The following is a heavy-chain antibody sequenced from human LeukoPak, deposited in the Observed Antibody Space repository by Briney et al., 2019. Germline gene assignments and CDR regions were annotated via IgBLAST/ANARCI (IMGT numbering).Heavy chain of an antibody. Sequence: PGGSLRLSCAASGFTFSDYYMSWIRQAPGKGLEWVSYISSSGSGESTYDADSVKGRFTISRDNSKNTLYLQMNSLRAEDTAVYYCAKSVPRYSSNLRDWFDPWGQGTLVTVSS. V-gene: IGHV3-11*01. CDR1: GFTFSDYY. CDR2: ISSSGSGEST. J-gene: IGHJ5*02. D-gene: IGHD6-13*01. CDR3: AKSVPRYSSNLRDWFDP.